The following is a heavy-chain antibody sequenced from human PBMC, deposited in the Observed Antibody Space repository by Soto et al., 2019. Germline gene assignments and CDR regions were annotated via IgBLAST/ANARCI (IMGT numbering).Heavy chain of an antibody. D-gene: IGHD3-16*01. CDR3: ARGMGLGLGEQTALGY. CDR2: INDSGST. CDR1: GGSLSGYY. V-gene: IGHV4-34*01. J-gene: IGHJ4*02. Sequence: QVQLQQWGAGLLKPSETLSLTCAVYGGSLSGYYWSWVRQSPGKGLEWIGEINDSGSTNFNPSLESRVTISRDTSKNQFSLPLTSLTAADTAVYYCARGMGLGLGEQTALGYWGQGTLVNVSS.